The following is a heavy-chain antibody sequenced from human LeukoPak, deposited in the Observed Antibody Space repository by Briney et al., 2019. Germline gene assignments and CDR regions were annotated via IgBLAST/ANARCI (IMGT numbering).Heavy chain of an antibody. CDR2: INPSAGST. J-gene: IGHJ4*02. V-gene: IGHV1-46*01. CDR1: GYTFTSYY. CDR3: AKEGRYYDSSGYYYFGY. Sequence: ASVKVSCKASGYTFTSYYMHWVRQATGQGLEWMGIINPSAGSTSYAQHFQGRVTMTRDTSTSTVYMELSSLRSEDTAVYYCAKEGRYYDSSGYYYFGYWGQGTLVTVSS. D-gene: IGHD3-22*01.